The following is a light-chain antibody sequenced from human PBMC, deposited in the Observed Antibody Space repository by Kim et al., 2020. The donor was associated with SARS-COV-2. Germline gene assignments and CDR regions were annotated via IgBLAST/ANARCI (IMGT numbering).Light chain of an antibody. Sequence: SVSPGERATLSCRASQSVSSKLGWYQQKPGQAPRLLIHDASTRATGIPARFSGSGSGTEFTLTISSLQSEDFAVYSCQQYKNWPYTFGQGTKLEI. CDR1: QSVSSK. CDR2: DAS. J-gene: IGKJ2*01. V-gene: IGKV3-15*01. CDR3: QQYKNWPYT.